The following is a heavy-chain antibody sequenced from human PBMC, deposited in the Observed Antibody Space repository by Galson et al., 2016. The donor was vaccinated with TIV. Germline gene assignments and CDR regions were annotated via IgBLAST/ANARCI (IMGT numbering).Heavy chain of an antibody. D-gene: IGHD2-15*01. CDR3: ARDQDSGAYFDY. CDR1: GGSISSNGIF. CDR2: IYHIGST. Sequence: QVQLQESGPGLVKPSETLSLTCTVPGGSISSNGIFWSWIRQPPGKGLEWIGYIYHIGSTHHNPPLKSRGAMSVDTSKNQFSLTLTSVTAADTAVYYCARDQDSGAYFDYWGQGTLVTVSS. V-gene: IGHV4-31*03. J-gene: IGHJ4*02.